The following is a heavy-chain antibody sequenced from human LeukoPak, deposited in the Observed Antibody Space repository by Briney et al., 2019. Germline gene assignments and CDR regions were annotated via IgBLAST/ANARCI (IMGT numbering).Heavy chain of an antibody. CDR2: IYPGDSDT. V-gene: IGHV5-51*01. Sequence: GESLKISCKGSGYSFTSYWIGWVRQMPGKGLEGMGIIYPGDSDTRYSPSVQGQVTNSVDKSISIAYLQWSSLKASDTAMYYCARIGWDYYDSSGYTRHAYFDYWGQGTLVTVSS. CDR3: ARIGWDYYDSSGYTRHAYFDY. CDR1: GYSFTSYW. D-gene: IGHD3-22*01. J-gene: IGHJ4*02.